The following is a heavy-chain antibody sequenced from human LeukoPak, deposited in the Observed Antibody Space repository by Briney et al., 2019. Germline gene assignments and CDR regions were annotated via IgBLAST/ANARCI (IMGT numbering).Heavy chain of an antibody. V-gene: IGHV3-21*01. CDR1: GFTFSSYS. CDR2: ISSSSSYI. CDR3: ARSDRIQLWYYFDY. Sequence: GGSLRLSCAASGFTFSSYSMNWVRQAPGKGLEWVSSISSSSSYIYYADSVKGRFTISRDNAKNSLYLQMNSLRAEDTAVYYCARSDRIQLWYYFDYWGQGTLVTVSS. D-gene: IGHD5-18*01. J-gene: IGHJ4*02.